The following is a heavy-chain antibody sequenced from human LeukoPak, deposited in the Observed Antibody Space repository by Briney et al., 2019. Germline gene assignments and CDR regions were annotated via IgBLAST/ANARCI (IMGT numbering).Heavy chain of an antibody. D-gene: IGHD3-3*01. CDR3: ARGSYDFWSGYPYYFDY. CDR2: IYTSGST. CDR1: GGSISSYY. V-gene: IGHV4-4*07. Sequence: PSETLSLTCTVSGGSISSYYWSWIRQPAGKGLEWIGRIYTSGSTNYNPSLKSRVTMSVDTSKNQFSLKLSSVTAADTAVYYCARGSYDFWSGYPYYFDYWGQGTLVTVSS. J-gene: IGHJ4*02.